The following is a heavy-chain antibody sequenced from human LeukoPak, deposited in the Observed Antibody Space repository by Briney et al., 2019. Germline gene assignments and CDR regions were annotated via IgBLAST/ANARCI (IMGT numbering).Heavy chain of an antibody. J-gene: IGHJ4*02. D-gene: IGHD6-19*01. Sequence: ASVTVSCKASGYTFTSYYMHWVRQAPGQGLEWMGLINPSGGSTSYAQKFQGRVTMTRDTSTSTVYMELSSLRSEDTAVYYCARVRHSSGWYDYWGQGTLVTVSS. CDR2: INPSGGST. CDR1: GYTFTSYY. V-gene: IGHV1-46*01. CDR3: ARVRHSSGWYDY.